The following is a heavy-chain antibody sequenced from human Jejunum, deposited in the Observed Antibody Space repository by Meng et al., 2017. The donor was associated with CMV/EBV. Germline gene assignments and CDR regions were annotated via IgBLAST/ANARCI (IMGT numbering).Heavy chain of an antibody. CDR3: ASSGTYYTPFDS. V-gene: IGHV4-61*01. D-gene: IGHD1-26*01. J-gene: IGHJ4*02. CDR1: GASVSSGTDS. Sequence: VSGASVSSGTDSWHWIRQPPGRGLAWIGYISYSGNTDYNPSLKSRPTMSVDTSKNQFSLKMNSVTAADTAVYYCASSGTYYTPFDSWGQGRLVTVSS. CDR2: ISYSGNT.